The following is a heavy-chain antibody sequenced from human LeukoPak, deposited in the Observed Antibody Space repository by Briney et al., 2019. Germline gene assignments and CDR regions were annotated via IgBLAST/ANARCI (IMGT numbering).Heavy chain of an antibody. V-gene: IGHV3-23*01. CDR1: GFTFGSYA. D-gene: IGHD3-22*01. CDR2: IFGSGGSA. Sequence: GGSLRLSCAASGFTFGSYAMYWVRQAPGKGLEWVSGIFGSGGSAHYADFVKGRFTISRDNSKNTVYLQMDSLSADDTAVYYCARGVHYYTAFDIWGQGTMVAVSS. CDR3: ARGVHYYTAFDI. J-gene: IGHJ3*02.